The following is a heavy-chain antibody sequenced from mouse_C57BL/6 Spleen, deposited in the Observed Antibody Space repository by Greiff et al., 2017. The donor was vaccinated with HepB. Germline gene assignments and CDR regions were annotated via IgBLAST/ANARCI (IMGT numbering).Heavy chain of an antibody. CDR1: GFTFSDYG. J-gene: IGHJ2*01. CDR2: ISSGSSTI. CDR3: ARRTDGYYNLFDY. D-gene: IGHD2-3*01. Sequence: EVKLVESGGGLVKPGGSLKLSCAASGFTFSDYGMHWVRQAPEKGLEWVAYISSGSSTIYYADTVKGRFTISRDNAKNTLFLQMTSLRSEDTAMYYCARRTDGYYNLFDYWGQGTTLTVSS. V-gene: IGHV5-17*01.